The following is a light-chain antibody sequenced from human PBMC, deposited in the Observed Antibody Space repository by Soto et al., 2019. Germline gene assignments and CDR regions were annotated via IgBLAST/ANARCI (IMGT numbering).Light chain of an antibody. V-gene: IGKV3D-20*02. CDR1: QSVSSSY. CDR3: LQRSNWPLT. CDR2: DAS. Sequence: EIVLTQSPGTLSLSPGERATLSCRASQSVSSSYLAWYQQKPGQAPRLLIYDASNRATGIPARFSGSGSGTDFTLTISSLEPEDFGVYYCLQRSNWPLTFGGGTKVDIK. J-gene: IGKJ4*01.